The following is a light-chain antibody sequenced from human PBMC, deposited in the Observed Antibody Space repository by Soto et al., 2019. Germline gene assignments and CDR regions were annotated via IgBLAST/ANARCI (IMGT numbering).Light chain of an antibody. Sequence: IQLTQSPTTLPASVGDRVTRTYRSSESISNWLAWYQQRPWTAPKLLIYHASILETAVPSRFSGNGSGTEFTLTISSPHPGDFATYFCQQYKTYSFGQGT. CDR1: ESISNW. V-gene: IGKV1-5*01. J-gene: IGKJ1*01. CDR3: QQYKTYS. CDR2: HAS.